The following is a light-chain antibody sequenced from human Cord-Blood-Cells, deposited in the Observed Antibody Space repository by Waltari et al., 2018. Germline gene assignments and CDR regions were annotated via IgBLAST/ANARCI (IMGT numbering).Light chain of an antibody. CDR1: SSNIGAGYY. CDR3: QSYDSSLSGWV. J-gene: IGLJ3*02. Sequence: QCVLTQPPSVSGAPGQRVTISCTGSSSNIGAGYYVHWYQQLPGTAPKLLIYGNSNRPSGVPDRFSGSKSGTSASLAITGLQAEDEADYYCQSYDSSLSGWVFGGGTKLTVL. CDR2: GNS. V-gene: IGLV1-40*01.